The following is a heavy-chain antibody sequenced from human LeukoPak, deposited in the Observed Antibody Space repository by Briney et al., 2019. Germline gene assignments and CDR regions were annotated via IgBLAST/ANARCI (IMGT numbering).Heavy chain of an antibody. CDR2: IYYSGSS. Sequence: SETLSLTCTVSSDSISNSSYYWGWIRQPPGKGLEWIGSIYYSGSSYYNPSLKSRVTISVDTSKNQFSLKLSSVTAADTAVYYCAREGSSSCYAYWGQGTLVTVSS. CDR3: AREGSSSCYAY. CDR1: SDSISNSSYY. V-gene: IGHV4-39*02. J-gene: IGHJ4*02. D-gene: IGHD6-13*01.